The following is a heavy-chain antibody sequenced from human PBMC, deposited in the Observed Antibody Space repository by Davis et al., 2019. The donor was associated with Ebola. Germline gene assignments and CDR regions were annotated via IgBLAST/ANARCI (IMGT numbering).Heavy chain of an antibody. Sequence: SVKVSCKASGYTFTSYGISWVRRAPGQGLEWMGGIIPIFGTANYAQKFQGRVTITADESTSTAYMELSSLRSEDTAVYYCARFGPKPNPWGQGTLVTVSS. CDR2: IIPIFGTA. D-gene: IGHD3-16*01. J-gene: IGHJ5*02. CDR3: ARFGPKPNP. V-gene: IGHV1-69*13. CDR1: GYTFTSYG.